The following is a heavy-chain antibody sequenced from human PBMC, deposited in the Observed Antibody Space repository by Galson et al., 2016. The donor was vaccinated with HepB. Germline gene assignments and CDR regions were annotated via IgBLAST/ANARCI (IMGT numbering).Heavy chain of an antibody. Sequence: SLRLSCAASGFRFGTYAMHWVRQAPGKGLEWVAGISNDGNNKNYIDSAKGRFTISRDNFRNTVYLQLSSLRVEDTAVYYCARDGGAAWIQLWFDNWGHGTLVTVSS. D-gene: IGHD5-18*01. CDR3: ARDGGAAWIQLWFDN. CDR1: GFRFGTYA. J-gene: IGHJ4*01. CDR2: ISNDGNNK. V-gene: IGHV3-30-3*01.